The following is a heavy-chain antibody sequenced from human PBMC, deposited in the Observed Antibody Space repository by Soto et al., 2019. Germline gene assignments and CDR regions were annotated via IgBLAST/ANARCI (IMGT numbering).Heavy chain of an antibody. D-gene: IGHD1-26*01. CDR2: INWNSRSV. Sequence: GGSLRLSCEVSGFNFEDYGIHWVRQRPGKGLEWVSGINWNSRSVAYADSVKGRFTISRDNAKNSLYLQMNSLGVEDTAFYYCAQDSFYSGDYFYAMDVWGQGTTVTVSS. V-gene: IGHV3-9*01. CDR1: GFNFEDYG. J-gene: IGHJ6*02. CDR3: AQDSFYSGDYFYAMDV.